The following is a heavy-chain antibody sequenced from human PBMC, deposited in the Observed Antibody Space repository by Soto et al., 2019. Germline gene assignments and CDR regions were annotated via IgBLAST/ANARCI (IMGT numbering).Heavy chain of an antibody. CDR2: IIPIFGTA. CDR1: GGTFSSYA. J-gene: IGHJ6*02. V-gene: IGHV1-69*13. Sequence: ASVKVSCKASGGTFSSYAISWVRQAPGQGLEWMGGIIPIFGTANYAQKFQGRVTITADESTSTAYMELSSLRSEDTAVYYCARAPLGYCSSTSCPRSGYYYYYGMDVWGQGTTVTVSS. D-gene: IGHD2-2*01. CDR3: ARAPLGYCSSTSCPRSGYYYYYGMDV.